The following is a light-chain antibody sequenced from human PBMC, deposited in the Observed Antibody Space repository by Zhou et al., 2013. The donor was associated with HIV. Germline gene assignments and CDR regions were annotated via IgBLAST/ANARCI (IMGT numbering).Light chain of an antibody. CDR2: AAS. CDR3: LQHYNYPRT. CDR1: QSINTY. V-gene: IGKV1-39*01. J-gene: IGKJ1*01. Sequence: DIQMTQSPSSLSASVGDRVTISCRASQSINTYLNWYQHKPGKAPKLLIYAASSLQSGVPSRFSGSGSGTDFTLTISSLQPEDFATYYCLQHYNYPRTFGQGTKVEIK.